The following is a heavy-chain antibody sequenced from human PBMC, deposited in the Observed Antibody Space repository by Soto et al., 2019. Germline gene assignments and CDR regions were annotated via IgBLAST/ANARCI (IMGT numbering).Heavy chain of an antibody. V-gene: IGHV4-34*01. CDR2: INHSGST. Sequence: ASETLSLTCAVYGGSFSGYYWSWIRQPPGKGLEWIGEINHSGSTNYNPSLKSRVTISVDTSKNQFSLKLSSVTAADTAVYYCASIAAAGTSVFYYGMDVWGQGTTVTVSS. J-gene: IGHJ6*02. CDR1: GGSFSGYY. CDR3: ASIAAAGTSVFYYGMDV. D-gene: IGHD6-13*01.